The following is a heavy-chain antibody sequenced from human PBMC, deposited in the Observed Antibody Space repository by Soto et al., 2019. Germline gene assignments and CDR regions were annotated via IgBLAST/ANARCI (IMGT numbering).Heavy chain of an antibody. CDR2: ISSNGGST. V-gene: IGHV3-64*01. CDR1: GFTFSSYA. D-gene: IGHD6-13*01. CDR3: ARDLYSSSWQREYNWFDP. Sequence: GGSLRLSCAASGFTFSSYAMHWARQAPGKGLEYVSAISSNGGSTYYANSVKGRFTISRDNSKNTLYLQMGSLRAEDMAVYYCARDLYSSSWQREYNWFDPWGQGTLVTVSS. J-gene: IGHJ5*02.